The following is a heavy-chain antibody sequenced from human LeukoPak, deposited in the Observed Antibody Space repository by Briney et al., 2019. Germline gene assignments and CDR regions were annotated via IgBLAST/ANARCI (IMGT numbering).Heavy chain of an antibody. CDR1: GGSLTGYF. CDR3: ARIAVSSGWGYFDF. Sequence: PSETLSLTCAVSGGSLTGYFWTWIRQPPGKGLEWIGHFYYSGDTNYNPSLKSRVTISVDTSRNQFSLKLSSVTAADTAVYYCARIAVSSGWGYFDFWGQGTLVTASS. CDR2: FYYSGDT. J-gene: IGHJ4*02. D-gene: IGHD6-19*01. V-gene: IGHV4-59*01.